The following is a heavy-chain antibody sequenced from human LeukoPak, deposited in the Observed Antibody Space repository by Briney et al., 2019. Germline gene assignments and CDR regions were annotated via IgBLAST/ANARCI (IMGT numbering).Heavy chain of an antibody. CDR1: GGSISSGGYS. CDR2: IYHSGST. Sequence: SETLSLTCAVSGGSISSGGYSWSWIRQPPGKGLEWIGYIYHSGSTYYNPSLKSRVTISVDTSKNQFSLKLSSVTAADTAVYYCARHFNGYSNGPIDYWGQGTLVTVSS. D-gene: IGHD5-18*01. V-gene: IGHV4-30-2*03. J-gene: IGHJ4*02. CDR3: ARHFNGYSNGPIDY.